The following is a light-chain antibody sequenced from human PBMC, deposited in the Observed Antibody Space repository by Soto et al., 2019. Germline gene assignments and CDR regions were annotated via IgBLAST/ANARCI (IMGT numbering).Light chain of an antibody. V-gene: IGKV3-11*01. CDR1: QYVGTR. CDR3: HKSQSWPRT. CDR2: YTS. Sequence: EIVMTQSPAAPCSSPAQTATLSCRASQYVGTRLAWYQHKPGRAPRLLIYYTSNRATGIPARFSGSGSGTDFTLTIRSLAPKDFAIYYCHKSQSWPRTFGQGTKV. J-gene: IGKJ1*01.